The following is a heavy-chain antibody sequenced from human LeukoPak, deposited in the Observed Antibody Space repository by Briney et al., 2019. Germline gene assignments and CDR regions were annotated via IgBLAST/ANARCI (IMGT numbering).Heavy chain of an antibody. J-gene: IGHJ4*02. Sequence: SETLSLTCTVSGGSISYGHYYWSSIRQPPGKGLDWIGYIYYSGSTYYNPSLKSRVTISVDTSKKQFSLKLSSVSATDTAVYYCARVIGDYSYYFDYWGQGTLVTVSS. CDR1: GGSISYGHYY. CDR3: ARVIGDYSYYFDY. D-gene: IGHD4-17*01. CDR2: IYYSGST. V-gene: IGHV4-30-4*01.